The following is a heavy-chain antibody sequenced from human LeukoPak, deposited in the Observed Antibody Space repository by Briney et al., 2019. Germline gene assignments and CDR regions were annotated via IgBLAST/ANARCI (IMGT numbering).Heavy chain of an antibody. D-gene: IGHD2-2*02. Sequence: TGGSLRLSCAGSGFTFDTYWMTWVRQTPGKGLEWVANIKHDGTEEYYVDSVKGRFTISRDNAKNSLFLQMNSLRAEDTAVYYCARGPDCSTTSCHRAGGYWGQGTLVTVSS. CDR1: GFTFDTYW. CDR3: ARGPDCSTTSCHRAGGY. J-gene: IGHJ4*02. V-gene: IGHV3-7*01. CDR2: IKHDGTEE.